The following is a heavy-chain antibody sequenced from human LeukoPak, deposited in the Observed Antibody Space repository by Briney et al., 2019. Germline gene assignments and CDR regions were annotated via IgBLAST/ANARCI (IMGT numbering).Heavy chain of an antibody. V-gene: IGHV3-21*04. D-gene: IGHD6-19*01. CDR1: GFTFSSYS. CDR2: ISSSSSYI. Sequence: GGSLRLSCAASGFTFSSYSMNWVRQAPGKGLEWVSSISSSSSYIYYADSVKGRFTISRDNAKNSLYLQMNSLRAEDTALYYCAKGPTVAGCRFDYWGQGTLVTVSS. J-gene: IGHJ4*02. CDR3: AKGPTVAGCRFDY.